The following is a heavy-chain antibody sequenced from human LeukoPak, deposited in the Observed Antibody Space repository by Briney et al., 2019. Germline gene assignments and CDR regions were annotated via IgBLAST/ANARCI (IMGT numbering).Heavy chain of an antibody. Sequence: PSETLSLTCTVSGGSISSSSYYWGWIRQPPGKGLEWVGSIYYSGSTYYNPSLKSRVTISVDTSKNQFPLKLSSVTAADTAVYYCASGGGVGATRFDYWGQGTLVTVSS. D-gene: IGHD1-26*01. V-gene: IGHV4-39*01. J-gene: IGHJ4*02. CDR3: ASGGGVGATRFDY. CDR2: IYYSGST. CDR1: GGSISSSSYY.